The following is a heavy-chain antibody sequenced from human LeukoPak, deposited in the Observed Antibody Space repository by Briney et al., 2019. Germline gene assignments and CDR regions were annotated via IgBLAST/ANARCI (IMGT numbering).Heavy chain of an antibody. Sequence: GGSLRLSCAASGFTFSSYGMPWVRQAPGKGLEWVAVISDNGNDKYYADSVKGRFTISRDNSKNTVYLQMNSLRPEDTALYYCASGLLGCRGGGCYPTDYWGQGSLVTVSS. CDR3: ASGLLGCRGGGCYPTDY. V-gene: IGHV3-30*03. D-gene: IGHD2-21*01. CDR2: ISDNGNDK. CDR1: GFTFSSYG. J-gene: IGHJ4*02.